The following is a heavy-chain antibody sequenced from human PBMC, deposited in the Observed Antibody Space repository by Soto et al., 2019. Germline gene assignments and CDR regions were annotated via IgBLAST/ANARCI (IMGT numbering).Heavy chain of an antibody. CDR3: ARGRAYDILTGYDY. Sequence: QVQLVQSGAEVKKPGSSVKVSCKASVGTFSSYAISWVRQAPGQGLEWMGGIIPIFGTANYAQKFQGRVTITADESTSTAYMELSSLRSEDTAVYYCARGRAYDILTGYDYWGQGTLVTVSS. CDR2: IIPIFGTA. V-gene: IGHV1-69*01. J-gene: IGHJ4*02. D-gene: IGHD3-9*01. CDR1: VGTFSSYA.